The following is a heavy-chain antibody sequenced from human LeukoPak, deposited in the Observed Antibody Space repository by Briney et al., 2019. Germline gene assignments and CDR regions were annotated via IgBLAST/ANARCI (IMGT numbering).Heavy chain of an antibody. Sequence: SETLSLTCTVSGGSISSSSYYWGWIRQPPGKGLEWIGSIYYSGSTYYNPSLKSRVTISVDTSKNQFSLKLSSVTAADTAVYYCARDLGQYYDTSDDWFDPWGQGTLVTVSS. CDR2: IYYSGST. V-gene: IGHV4-39*02. CDR3: ARDLGQYYDTSDDWFDP. D-gene: IGHD3-22*01. J-gene: IGHJ5*02. CDR1: GGSISSSSYY.